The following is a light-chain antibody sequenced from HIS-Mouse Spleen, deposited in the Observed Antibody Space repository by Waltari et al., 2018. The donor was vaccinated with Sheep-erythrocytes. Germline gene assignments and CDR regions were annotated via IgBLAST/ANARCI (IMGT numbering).Light chain of an antibody. CDR3: QQYNNSPET. CDR1: QRVSSN. Sequence: EIVMTQSQATLSEFQGERATLPCRASQRVSSNLTWYQQKPGQAPRLLIYGASTRDTGIPARFSGSGSGTEFTLTISSMQSEDFAVYYCQQYNNSPETFGQGTKVEIK. CDR2: GAS. V-gene: IGKV3-15*01. J-gene: IGKJ1*01.